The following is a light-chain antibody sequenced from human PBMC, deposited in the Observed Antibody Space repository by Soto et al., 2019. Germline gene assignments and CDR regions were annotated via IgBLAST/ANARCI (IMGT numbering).Light chain of an antibody. J-gene: IGLJ1*01. Sequence: SFLTQPPSLSESPRQSVTMSCSGSSSNIGNNAVNWYQQLPGKAPKLLMFYDNLLPSGVSDRFSGSKSGTSASLAISGLQSEDEADYYSAAWDERLNGYVLGTGTKV. CDR3: AAWDERLNGYV. V-gene: IGLV1-36*01. CDR1: SSNIGNNA. CDR2: YDN.